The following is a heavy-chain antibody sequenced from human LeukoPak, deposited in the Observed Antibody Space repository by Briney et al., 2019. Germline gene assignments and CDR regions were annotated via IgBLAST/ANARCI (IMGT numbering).Heavy chain of an antibody. J-gene: IGHJ4*02. V-gene: IGHV3-23*01. CDR2: ISGSGGST. D-gene: IGHD3-22*01. CDR3: AKESYDSSGSPD. Sequence: GGSLRLSCAASGFTFSTYAMSWVRQAPGKGLEWVSAISGSGGSTYYADSVKGRFTISRDNSKNTLYLQMNNLRAEDTAVYYCAKESYDSSGSPDWGQGTLVTVSS. CDR1: GFTFSTYA.